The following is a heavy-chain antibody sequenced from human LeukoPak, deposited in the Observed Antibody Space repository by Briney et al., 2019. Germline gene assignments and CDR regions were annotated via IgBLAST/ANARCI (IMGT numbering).Heavy chain of an antibody. Sequence: SETLSLTCTVSGGSISSGGYYWSWIRPHPGKGLEWIGYIYYSGSTYYNPSLKSRVTISVDTSKNQFSLKLSSVTAADTAVYYCARDRFYCSGGSCYTEDWGQGTLVTVSS. V-gene: IGHV4-31*03. CDR3: ARDRFYCSGGSCYTED. CDR1: GGSISSGGYY. D-gene: IGHD2-15*01. CDR2: IYYSGST. J-gene: IGHJ4*02.